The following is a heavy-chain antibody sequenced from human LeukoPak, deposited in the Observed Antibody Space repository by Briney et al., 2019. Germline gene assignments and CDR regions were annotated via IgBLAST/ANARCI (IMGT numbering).Heavy chain of an antibody. CDR1: GFTFNSYA. CDR3: AREVGDFGFDY. Sequence: GGSLRLSCAASGFTFNSYAMTWVRQAPGKGLEWVSAISGSGGSTYYADSVKGRFTISRDNSKNTLYLQMNSLRAEDTAVYYCAREVGDFGFDYWGQGTLVTVSS. D-gene: IGHD1-26*01. CDR2: ISGSGGST. V-gene: IGHV3-23*01. J-gene: IGHJ4*02.